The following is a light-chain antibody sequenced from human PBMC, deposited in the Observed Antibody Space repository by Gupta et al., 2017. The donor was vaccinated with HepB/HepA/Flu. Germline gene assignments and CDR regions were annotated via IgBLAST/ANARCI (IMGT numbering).Light chain of an antibody. CDR1: QNINKY. Sequence: DIQMTQSPSSLSASVGDRVTVTCRAGQNINKYVSWYQQKPGKAPKLLIYDASTLQSGVPSRFRGSGLGTDFTLTIDSLQPEDFATYYCQQSYDSPPTFGGGTKVEVK. CDR3: QQSYDSPPT. J-gene: IGKJ4*01. V-gene: IGKV1-39*01. CDR2: DAS.